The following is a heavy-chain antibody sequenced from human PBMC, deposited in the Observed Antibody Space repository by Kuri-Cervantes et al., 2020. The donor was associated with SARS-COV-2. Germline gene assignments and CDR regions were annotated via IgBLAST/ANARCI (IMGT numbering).Heavy chain of an antibody. CDR2: IGGSSSST. CDR1: GFTFSSYT. J-gene: IGHJ4*02. Sequence: GESLKISCAASGFTFSSYTMNWVRQAPGKGLEWVSSIGGSSSSTYYADSVKGRFTISRDNAKNSLYLQMNSLRAEDTALYYCARRKRTTVITSLGFDYWGQGTLVTVSS. CDR3: ARRKRTTVITSLGFDY. D-gene: IGHD4-11*01. V-gene: IGHV3-21*04.